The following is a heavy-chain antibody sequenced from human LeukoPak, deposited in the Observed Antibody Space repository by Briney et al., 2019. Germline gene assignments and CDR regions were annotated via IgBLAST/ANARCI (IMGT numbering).Heavy chain of an antibody. CDR3: AISDYCSSSSCSFDY. CDR2: IYPGDSDT. D-gene: IGHD2-2*01. J-gene: IGHJ4*02. Sequence: GESLKTSCKGSGYSFTSYWIGWVRQMPGKGLEWMGIIYPGDSDTRYSPSFQGQVTMSADRSISTAYLQWSSLKASDSAIYYCAISDYCSSSSCSFDYWGQGTLVTVSS. CDR1: GYSFTSYW. V-gene: IGHV5-51*01.